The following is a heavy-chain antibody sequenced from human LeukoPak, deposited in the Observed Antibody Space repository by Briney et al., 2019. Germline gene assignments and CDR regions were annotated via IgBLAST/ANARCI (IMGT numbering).Heavy chain of an antibody. D-gene: IGHD4-17*01. CDR1: GFTFSSYG. V-gene: IGHV3-30*18. CDR3: AKVGSRVTSAPDDY. Sequence: GGSLRLSCAASGFTFSSYGMHWVRQAPGKGLEWVAVISYDGSNKYYADSVKGRFTISRDNSKNTPYLHMNSLRAEDTAVYYCAKVGSRVTSAPDDYWGQGTLVTVSS. CDR2: ISYDGSNK. J-gene: IGHJ4*02.